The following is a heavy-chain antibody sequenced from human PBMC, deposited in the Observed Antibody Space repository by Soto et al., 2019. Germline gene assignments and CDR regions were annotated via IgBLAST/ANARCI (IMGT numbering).Heavy chain of an antibody. Sequence: SETLSLTCTVSGGSISSTSHYWVWIRQPPGKGLEWIGDIYYSGLTRYNPSLKSRVTISVDTSKDQFSLKLSSVTAADTAVYYCARHGYYYDSTGYYYFVWGQGTLVTVSS. J-gene: IGHJ4*02. CDR1: GGSISSTSHY. D-gene: IGHD3-22*01. CDR3: ARHGYYYDSTGYYYFV. V-gene: IGHV4-39*01. CDR2: IYYSGLT.